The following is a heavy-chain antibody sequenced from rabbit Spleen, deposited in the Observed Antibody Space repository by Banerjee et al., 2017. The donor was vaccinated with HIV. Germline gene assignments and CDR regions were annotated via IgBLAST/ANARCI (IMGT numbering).Heavy chain of an antibody. CDR3: AREWADNNANANL. CDR1: GFSFSSGYY. J-gene: IGHJ4*01. Sequence: QSLEESGGDLVKPGASLTLTCTASGFSFSSGYYMYWVRQAPGKGLEWIACIYAGSSGSTYYASWAKGRFTISKTSSTTVTLQMTSLTAADTATYFCAREWADNNANANLWGPGTLVTVS. V-gene: IGHV1S40*01. CDR2: IYAGSSGST. D-gene: IGHD6-1*01.